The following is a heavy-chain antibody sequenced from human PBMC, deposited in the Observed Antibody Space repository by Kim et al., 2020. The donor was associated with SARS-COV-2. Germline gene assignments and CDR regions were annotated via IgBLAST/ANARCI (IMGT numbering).Heavy chain of an antibody. CDR1: GGTFSSYA. D-gene: IGHD3-9*01. CDR3: ARRALTGYPAPFDY. V-gene: IGHV1-69*13. J-gene: IGHJ4*02. CDR2: IVPIFGTA. Sequence: SVKVSCKASGGTFSSYAISWVRQAPGQGLEWMGGIVPIFGTANYAQKFQGRVTITADESTSTAYMELSSLRSEDTAVYYCARRALTGYPAPFDYWGQGTLVTVSS.